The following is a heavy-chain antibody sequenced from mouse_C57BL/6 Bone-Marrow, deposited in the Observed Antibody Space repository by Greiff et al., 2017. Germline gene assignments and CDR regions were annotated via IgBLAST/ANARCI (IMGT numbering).Heavy chain of an antibody. CDR1: GFTFSDYY. Sequence: LQQSGGGLVQPGGSLKLSCAASGFTFSDYYMYWVRQTPEKRLEWVAYISNGGGSTYYPDTVKGRFTISRDNAKNTLYLQMSRLKSEDTAMYYCARITTVVAYYAMDYWGQGTSVTVSS. J-gene: IGHJ4*01. CDR2: ISNGGGST. D-gene: IGHD1-1*01. CDR3: ARITTVVAYYAMDY. V-gene: IGHV5-12*01.